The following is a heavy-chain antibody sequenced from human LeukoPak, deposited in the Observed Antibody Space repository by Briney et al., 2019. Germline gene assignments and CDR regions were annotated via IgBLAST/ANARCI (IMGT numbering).Heavy chain of an antibody. CDR1: GFTFHGYA. CDR2: ISWNSGNI. CDR3: AKGQTIITMTTFDY. D-gene: IGHD4-17*01. Sequence: GGSLRLSCAASGFTFHGYAMHWVRQAPGKGLEWVSGISWNSGNIVYADSVKGRFTISRDNAKNSLYLQMDSLRAEDMASYYCAKGQTIITMTTFDYWGQGTLVTVSS. V-gene: IGHV3-9*03. J-gene: IGHJ4*02.